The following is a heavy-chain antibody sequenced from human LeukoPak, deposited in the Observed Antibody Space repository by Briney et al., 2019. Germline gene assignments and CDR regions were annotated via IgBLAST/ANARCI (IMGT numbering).Heavy chain of an antibody. D-gene: IGHD2-15*01. CDR2: ISSSSSYI. CDR3: ARASCYYLYYFDY. V-gene: IGHV3-21*01. Sequence: GGSLRLSCAASGFTFSSYSMNWVRQAPGKGLEWVSSISSSSSYIYYADSVKGRFTISRDNAKNTLYLQMNSLRAEDTAVYYCARASCYYLYYFDYWGQGTLVTVSS. J-gene: IGHJ4*02. CDR1: GFTFSSYS.